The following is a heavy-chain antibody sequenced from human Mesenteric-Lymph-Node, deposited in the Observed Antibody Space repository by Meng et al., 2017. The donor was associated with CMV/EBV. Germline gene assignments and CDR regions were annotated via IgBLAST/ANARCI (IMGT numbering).Heavy chain of an antibody. D-gene: IGHD1-7*01. V-gene: IGHV3-7*01. Sequence: GESLKISCAASGFTFSDCCMGWVRHAPGKGLEWVANKRQNGSEKCFVESLKGRFTISRDIGKNAVNLRMNSLRAEDTAVYYCARDLNNWNYGDAFDIWGQGTMVTVSS. J-gene: IGHJ3*02. CDR3: ARDLNNWNYGDAFDI. CDR1: GFTFSDCC. CDR2: KRQNGSEK.